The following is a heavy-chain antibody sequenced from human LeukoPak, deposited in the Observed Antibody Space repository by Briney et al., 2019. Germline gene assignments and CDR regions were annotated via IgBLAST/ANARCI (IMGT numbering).Heavy chain of an antibody. CDR2: IIPIFGTA. Sequence: SVKVSCKASGGTFSSYAISWVQQAPGQGLEWMGGIIPIFGTANYAQKFQGRVTITTDESTSTAYMELSSLRSEDTAVYYCARDSGGPYYYDSSGYYPQPRRYYFDYWGQGTLVTASS. J-gene: IGHJ4*02. D-gene: IGHD3-22*01. CDR1: GGTFSSYA. CDR3: ARDSGGPYYYDSSGYYPQPRRYYFDY. V-gene: IGHV1-69*05.